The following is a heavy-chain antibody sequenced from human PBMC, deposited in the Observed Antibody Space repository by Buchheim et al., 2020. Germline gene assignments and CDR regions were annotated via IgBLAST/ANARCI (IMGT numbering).Heavy chain of an antibody. Sequence: EVQLVESGGGLVQPGGSLRLSCAVSGFTFTNYWMSWVRQAPGKGLEWVAHINQDGRERYYVASVEGRLSISRDNAKYSLYLRINSLRAEDTAVYYCAGKDLVPVGLIDYWSQGTL. D-gene: IGHD1-26*01. J-gene: IGHJ4*02. CDR2: INQDGRER. V-gene: IGHV3-7*01. CDR3: AGKDLVPVGLIDY. CDR1: GFTFTNYW.